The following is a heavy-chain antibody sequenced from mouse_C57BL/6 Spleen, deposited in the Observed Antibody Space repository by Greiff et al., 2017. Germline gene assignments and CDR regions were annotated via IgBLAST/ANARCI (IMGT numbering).Heavy chain of an antibody. CDR3: AIYGNSIDR. V-gene: IGHV1-4*01. CDR2: INPSSGYT. Sequence: VQLQQSGAELARPGASVKMSCKASGYTFTSYTMHWVKQRPGQGLEWIGYINPSSGYTKYNQKFKDKATLTADKSSSTAYMQLSSLTSEDSAVYYRAIYGNSIDRWAQGTTPTVS. D-gene: IGHD2-1*01. CDR1: GYTFTSYT. J-gene: IGHJ2*01.